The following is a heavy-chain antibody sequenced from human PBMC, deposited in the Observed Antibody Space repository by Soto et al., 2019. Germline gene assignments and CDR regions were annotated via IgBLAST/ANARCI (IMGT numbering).Heavy chain of an antibody. J-gene: IGHJ6*02. CDR2: INSDGSST. V-gene: IGHV3-74*01. CDR3: ARDRSYSLSV. CDR1: GSTFSNDW. Sequence: EVQLVESGGGLLQPGGSLRLSCAVSGSTFSNDWMHWVRQAPGKGLVWVSHINSDGSSTNYADFVKGRFTIARDNAKNTVYLQMNSLGAQDTGVYYRARDRSYSLSVWGQGTTVTVSS. D-gene: IGHD4-4*01.